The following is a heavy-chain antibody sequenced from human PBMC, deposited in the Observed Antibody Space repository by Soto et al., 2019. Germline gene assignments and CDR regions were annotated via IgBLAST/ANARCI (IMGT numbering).Heavy chain of an antibody. CDR1: GGSISSGGYY. CDR3: ASAPLHSTGTPYY. J-gene: IGHJ4*02. Sequence: QVQLQESGPGLVKPSQTLSLTCTVSGGSISSGGYYWVWIRQHPGKGLEWIGYIYYSGSSYYNPSLMRRVTTSVDTSKNRFYLQLSSVTAADTSVYYCASAPLHSTGTPYYWGQGTLVTVSS. V-gene: IGHV4-31*03. D-gene: IGHD4-4*01. CDR2: IYYSGSS.